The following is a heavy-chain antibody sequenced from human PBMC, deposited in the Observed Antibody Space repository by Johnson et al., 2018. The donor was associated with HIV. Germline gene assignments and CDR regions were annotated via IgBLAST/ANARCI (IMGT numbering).Heavy chain of an antibody. V-gene: IGHV3-11*04. CDR2: ISSSGSTI. J-gene: IGHJ3*02. Sequence: QVQLVESGGGLVKPGGSLRLSCAASGFTFSDYYMTWIRQAPGKGLEWVSYISSSGSTIYYADSVKGRFTISRDNAKNSLYLQMNSLRPEDTAVYYCARGGDYYDSNRYPAAFDIWGQGTMVTASS. CDR1: GFTFSDYY. D-gene: IGHD3-22*01. CDR3: ARGGDYYDSNRYPAAFDI.